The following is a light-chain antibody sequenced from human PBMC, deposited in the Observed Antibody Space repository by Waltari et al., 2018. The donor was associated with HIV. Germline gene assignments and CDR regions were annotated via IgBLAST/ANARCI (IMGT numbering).Light chain of an antibody. V-gene: IGLV1-36*01. CDR1: SSNIGSNA. Sequence: QSVLPQPPSLSESPRQRVTISCSGSSSNIGSNAVNWYQHLPGKAPKLLIYYDDMLPSGVSDRFSGSKSGSSASLAISGLQSEDEADYYCAAWDDILNAYVFGSGTKVTVL. CDR2: YDD. J-gene: IGLJ1*01. CDR3: AAWDDILNAYV.